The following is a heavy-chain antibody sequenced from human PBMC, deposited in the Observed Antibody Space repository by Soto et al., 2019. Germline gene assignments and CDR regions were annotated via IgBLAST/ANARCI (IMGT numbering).Heavy chain of an antibody. CDR2: TYWDDDN. CDR1: GFSLSTVGVG. J-gene: IGHJ4*02. D-gene: IGHD3-3*01. V-gene: IGHV2-5*02. CDR3: VHLLFMEPEDY. Sequence: QITLQESGPTLVKPTQTLTLTCTFSGFSLSTVGVGVGWIRQPPGKALEWLALTYWDDDNRYRPSLRHRLTITKDIYTNQVVLTLADVDPVDTATYYCVHLLFMEPEDYWGQGILVTVSS.